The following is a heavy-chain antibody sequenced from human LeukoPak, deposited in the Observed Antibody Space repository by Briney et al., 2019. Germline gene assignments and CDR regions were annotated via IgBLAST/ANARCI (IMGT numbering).Heavy chain of an antibody. CDR2: IYYSGST. V-gene: IGHV4-59*01. Sequence: PSETLSLTCTVSGGSISSYYWSWIRQPPGKGLEWVGYIYYSGSTNYNPSLKSRVTISVNTSKNQFSLKVSSAPAADTAAYYRAIVDVRGMTRVTDVGGQARTDTVSS. J-gene: IGHJ3*01. D-gene: IGHD5-18*01. CDR3: AIVDVRGMTRVTDV. CDR1: GGSISSYY.